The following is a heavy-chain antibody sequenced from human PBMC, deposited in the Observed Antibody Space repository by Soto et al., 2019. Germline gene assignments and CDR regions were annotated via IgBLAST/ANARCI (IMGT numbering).Heavy chain of an antibody. D-gene: IGHD3-22*01. CDR2: IYSGGST. Sequence: QSXGSLRLSCAASGFTVSSNYMSWVRQAPGKGLEWVSVIYSGGSTYYADSVKGRFTISRDNSKNTLYLQMNSLRAEDTAVYYCARSSLEGGYYYLFDYWGQGTLVTVSS. V-gene: IGHV3-53*01. J-gene: IGHJ4*02. CDR3: ARSSLEGGYYYLFDY. CDR1: GFTVSSNY.